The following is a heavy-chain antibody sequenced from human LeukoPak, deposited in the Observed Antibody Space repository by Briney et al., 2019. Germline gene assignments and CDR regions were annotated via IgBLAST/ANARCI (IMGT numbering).Heavy chain of an antibody. D-gene: IGHD3-10*01. CDR3: ARGITMVRGALDY. CDR1: GGSISSDH. J-gene: IGHJ4*02. CDR2: IYYSGST. Sequence: PSETLSLTCSVSGGSISSDHWSWIRQPPGKGLEWIAYIYYSGSTNYNPSLKSRVTISVDTSKNQFSLKLSSVTAADTAVYYCARGITMVRGALDYWGQGTLVTVSS. V-gene: IGHV4-59*08.